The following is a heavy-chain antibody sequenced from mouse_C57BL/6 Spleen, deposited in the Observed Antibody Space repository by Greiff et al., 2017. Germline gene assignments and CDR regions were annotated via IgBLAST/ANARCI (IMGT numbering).Heavy chain of an antibody. CDR3: ARGRRTGYDMDY. CDR2: IDPSGSYT. D-gene: IGHD4-1*01. Sequence: QVQLQQPGAELVQPGASVKLSCKASGYTFTSYWMPWVQQRPGQGLEWIGEIDPSGSYTNYNHKFKGKATLTGDTSSNTAYMQLSSLTSEDSAVYYGARGRRTGYDMDYWGQGTSVTVSS. V-gene: IGHV1-50*01. CDR1: GYTFTSYW. J-gene: IGHJ4*01.